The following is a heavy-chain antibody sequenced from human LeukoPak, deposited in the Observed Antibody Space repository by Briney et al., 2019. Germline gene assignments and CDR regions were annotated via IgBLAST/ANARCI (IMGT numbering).Heavy chain of an antibody. CDR3: ARVDSSAYSGQH. D-gene: IGHD6-19*01. CDR2: IYYSGST. J-gene: IGHJ4*02. Sequence: SETLSLTCTVSGGSISSYYWSWIRQPPGKGLEWIEYIYYSGSTNYNPSLKSRVTISVDTSKNQFSLKLSSVTAADTAVYYCARVDSSAYSGQHWGQGTLVTVSS. V-gene: IGHV4-59*01. CDR1: GGSISSYY.